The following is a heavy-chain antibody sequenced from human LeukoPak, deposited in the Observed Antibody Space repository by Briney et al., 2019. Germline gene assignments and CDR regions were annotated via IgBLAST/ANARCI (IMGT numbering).Heavy chain of an antibody. CDR3: ARAGKDTAMLFY. CDR1: GFTFSTYE. Sequence: GGSLRLSCAASGFTFSTYEMNWVRQAPGKGLEWVAVISYDGSNKYYADSVKGRFTISRDNFKNTLYLQMNSLRAEDTAVYYCARAGKDTAMLFYWGQGTLVTVSS. D-gene: IGHD5-18*01. V-gene: IGHV3-30*04. CDR2: ISYDGSNK. J-gene: IGHJ4*02.